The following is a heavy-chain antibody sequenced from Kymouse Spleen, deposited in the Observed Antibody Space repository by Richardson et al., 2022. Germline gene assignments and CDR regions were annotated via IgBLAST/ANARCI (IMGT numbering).Heavy chain of an antibody. D-gene: IGHD3-9*01. V-gene: IGHV3-9*01. CDR3: AKDRDYDILTGYYNSLDY. J-gene: IGHJ4*02. CDR2: ISWNSGSI. CDR1: GFTFDDYA. Sequence: EVQLVESGGGLVQPGRSLRLSCAASGFTFDDYAMHWVRQAPGKGLEWVSGISWNSGSIGYADSVKGRFTISRDNAKNSLYLQMNSLRAEDTALYYCAKDRDYDILTGYYNSLDYWGQGTLVTVSS.